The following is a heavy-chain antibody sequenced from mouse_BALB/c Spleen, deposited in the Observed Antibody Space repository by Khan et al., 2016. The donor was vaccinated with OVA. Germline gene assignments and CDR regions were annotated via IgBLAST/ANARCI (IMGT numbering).Heavy chain of an antibody. CDR2: INTYTGEP. Sequence: QIQLVQSGPELKKPGETVKISCKASGYTFTNYGMNWVKQSPGKALKWMGWINTYTGEPTYADDFKGRFAFSLETSATTAYLQINNLKNEDTATYVYARPPYFSYTLDYWGQGTSATVSS. J-gene: IGHJ4*01. V-gene: IGHV9-3-1*01. CDR1: GYTFTNYG. D-gene: IGHD2-10*01. CDR3: ARPPYFSYTLDY.